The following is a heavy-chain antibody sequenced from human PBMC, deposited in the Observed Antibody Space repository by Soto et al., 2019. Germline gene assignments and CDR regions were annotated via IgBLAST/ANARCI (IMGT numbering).Heavy chain of an antibody. D-gene: IGHD3-22*01. CDR3: ERDEYYYASSGYYRFDQ. CDR1: GFTLSNFA. V-gene: IGHV3-23*01. CDR2: ISDRGGST. J-gene: IGHJ4*02. Sequence: EVQVLESGGGLVQPGGSLRLSCAASGFTLSNFAMSWVRQAPGKGLEWVAVISDRGGSTDYAASVKGRFTISRDNSNNTVYLQMNNLRAEDTAVYYCERDEYYYASSGYYRFDQWGQGTLVTVSS.